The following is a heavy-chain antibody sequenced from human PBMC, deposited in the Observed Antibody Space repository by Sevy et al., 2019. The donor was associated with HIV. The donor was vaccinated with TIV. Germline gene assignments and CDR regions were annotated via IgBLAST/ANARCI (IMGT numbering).Heavy chain of an antibody. J-gene: IGHJ4*02. V-gene: IGHV3-15*07. CDR3: TFHSGRFDY. CDR2: IKSKTDGGTT. D-gene: IGHD1-26*01. CDR1: GFTFSDAW. Sequence: GGSLRLSCAASGFTFSDAWMNWVRQAPGKGLEWVGRIKSKTDGGTTDYAAPVKGRFTISRDDSKSTLYLHMNSLKTEDTAVYYGTFHSGRFDYWGQGTLVTVSS.